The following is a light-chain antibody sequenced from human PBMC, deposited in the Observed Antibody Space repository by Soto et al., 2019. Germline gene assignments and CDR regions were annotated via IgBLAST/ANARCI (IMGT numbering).Light chain of an antibody. V-gene: IGLV2-18*02. CDR3: YSFTRSNTYV. CDR1: SSDVGSYNR. CDR2: EVS. J-gene: IGLJ1*01. Sequence: QSVLTQPPSVSGSPGQSVAISCTGTSSDVGSYNRVSWYQQAPGTAPKVMIYEVSNRPSGVPDRFSGSKSGNTASLTISGLQPEDEADYYCYSFTRSNTYVFGTGTKVTVL.